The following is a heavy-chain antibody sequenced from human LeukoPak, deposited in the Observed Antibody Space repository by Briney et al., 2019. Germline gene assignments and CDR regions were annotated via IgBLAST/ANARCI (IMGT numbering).Heavy chain of an antibody. V-gene: IGHV3-7*01. CDR1: GFTLSSYW. J-gene: IGHJ4*02. CDR2: INRDGSEK. D-gene: IGHD3-10*01. Sequence: GGSLRLSCAASGFTLSSYWMSWVRQAPGKGLEGVANINRDGSEKYYVDSVKGRFTISRDNAKNSLCLQMNSLRAEDTAVYYCARDHLYYGSGFPFDYWGQGALVTVSS. CDR3: ARDHLYYGSGFPFDY.